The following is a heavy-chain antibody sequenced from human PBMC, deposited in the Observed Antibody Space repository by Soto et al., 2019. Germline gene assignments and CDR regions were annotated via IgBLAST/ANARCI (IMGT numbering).Heavy chain of an antibody. J-gene: IGHJ2*01. D-gene: IGHD2-15*01. Sequence: QVQLVESGGGVVQPGRSLRLSCAASGFTFSSYGMHWVRQAPGKGLEWVAVIWYDGSNKYYADSVKGRFTISRDNSKNTLYLHMNSLRAEDTAVYYCARDYVFCSGGSCYPVIGWCFDFWGRGTLVTVSS. CDR2: IWYDGSNK. CDR1: GFTFSSYG. CDR3: ARDYVFCSGGSCYPVIGWCFDF. V-gene: IGHV3-33*01.